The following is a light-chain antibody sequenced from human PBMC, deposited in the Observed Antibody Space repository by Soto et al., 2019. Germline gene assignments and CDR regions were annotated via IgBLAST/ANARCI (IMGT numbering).Light chain of an antibody. CDR2: QAT. CDR1: QSIDTW. J-gene: IGKJ1*01. CDR3: QQYETFSPWT. Sequence: DIQMTQSPSTLSASIGDRVTITCRASQSIDTWLAWYQQKPGTAPKLLIYQATILQSGVPSRFSGSGSGTEFTLAISSLQPDDFATYYCQQYETFSPWTFGQGTKVDIK. V-gene: IGKV1-5*03.